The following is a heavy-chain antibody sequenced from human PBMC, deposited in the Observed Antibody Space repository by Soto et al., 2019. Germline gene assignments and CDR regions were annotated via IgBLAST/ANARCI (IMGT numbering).Heavy chain of an antibody. CDR1: GYSFTNYW. CDR3: ARRKASSTTSLSFRAGFDY. CDR2: IYPGDSDT. V-gene: IGHV5-51*01. J-gene: IGHJ4*02. Sequence: GESLKISCKGSGYSFTNYWIGWVRQMPGKGLEWMGLIYPGDSDTRYSPSFEGQVTISADKSISTAYLQWSGLKASDTAMYYCARRKASSTTSLSFRAGFDYWGQGTLVTVSS. D-gene: IGHD2-2*01.